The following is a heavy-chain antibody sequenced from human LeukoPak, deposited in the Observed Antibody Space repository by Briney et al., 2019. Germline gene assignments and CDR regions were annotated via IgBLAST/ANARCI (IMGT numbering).Heavy chain of an antibody. V-gene: IGHV1-24*01. D-gene: IGHD3-22*01. CDR3: AMANYYDSSGYPYAFDI. J-gene: IGHJ3*02. Sequence: ASVKVSCKVSGYTLTELSMRWVRQAPGKGLEWLGGFDPEDGETIYAQKFQGRVTMTEDTSTDTAYMELSSLRSEDTAVYYCAMANYYDSSGYPYAFDIWGQGTMVTVSS. CDR1: GYTLTELS. CDR2: FDPEDGET.